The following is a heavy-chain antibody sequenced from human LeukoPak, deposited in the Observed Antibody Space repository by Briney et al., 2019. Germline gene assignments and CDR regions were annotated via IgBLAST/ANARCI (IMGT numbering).Heavy chain of an antibody. CDR3: VRVLEPYYYMDV. J-gene: IGHJ6*03. CDR1: GGSFSGYY. V-gene: IGHV4-34*01. Sequence: SETLSLTCAVYGGSFSGYYWSWIRQPPGKGLEWIGEINHSGSTNYNPSLKSRVTISVDTSKNQFSLKLSSVTAADTAVYYCVRVLEPYYYMDVWGKGTTVTVSS. CDR2: INHSGST. D-gene: IGHD1-1*01.